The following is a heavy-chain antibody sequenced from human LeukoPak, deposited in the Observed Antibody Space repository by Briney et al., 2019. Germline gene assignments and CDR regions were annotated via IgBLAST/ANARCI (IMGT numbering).Heavy chain of an antibody. Sequence: GGSLRLSCAASTLTFSRYWMHWVRQAPGKGLVWVSRINSDGTNTYYADSVKGRFTISRDNTKNTLYLQMNSLRTEDTAVYYCARDRAAFGVVQVGYWGQGTLVTVSS. J-gene: IGHJ4*02. V-gene: IGHV3-74*01. CDR2: INSDGTNT. CDR1: TLTFSRYW. D-gene: IGHD3-3*01. CDR3: ARDRAAFGVVQVGY.